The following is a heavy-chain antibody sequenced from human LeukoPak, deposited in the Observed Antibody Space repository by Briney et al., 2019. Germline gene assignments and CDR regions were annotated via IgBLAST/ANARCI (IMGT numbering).Heavy chain of an antibody. J-gene: IGHJ4*02. D-gene: IGHD2-21*02. CDR2: IYYSGST. CDR3: ARSYCGGDCYYTF. Sequence: PSETLSLTCTVSGGSISSYYWSWIRRPPGKGLEWIGYIYYSGSTNYNPSLKSRVTISVDTSKNQFSLKLSSVTAADTAVYYCARSYCGGDCYYTFWGQGTLVTVSS. V-gene: IGHV4-59*01. CDR1: GGSISSYY.